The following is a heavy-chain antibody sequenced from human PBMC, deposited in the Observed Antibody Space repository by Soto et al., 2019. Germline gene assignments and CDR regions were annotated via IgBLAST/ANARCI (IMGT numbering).Heavy chain of an antibody. J-gene: IGHJ4*02. Sequence: ASVKVSCKVSGYTLTELSIHWVRQAPGKGLEWMGGFDPEDGETIYAQKFQGRVTMTEDTSTDTAYMELSSLRSEDTAVYYCATASALDYYDSSGYYYFDHWGQGTLVTVSS. CDR1: GYTLTELS. CDR2: FDPEDGET. CDR3: ATASALDYYDSSGYYYFDH. D-gene: IGHD3-22*01. V-gene: IGHV1-24*01.